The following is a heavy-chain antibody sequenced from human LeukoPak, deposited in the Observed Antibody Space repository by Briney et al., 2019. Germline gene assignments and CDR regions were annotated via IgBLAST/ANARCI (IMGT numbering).Heavy chain of an antibody. D-gene: IGHD5-12*01. J-gene: IGHJ6*03. V-gene: IGHV3-30*02. Sequence: GKSLRLSCAASGFTFTSFGMHWVRQAPGKGLEWVAFIRYDGSNKYYADSVKGRLTISRDNSKNTLYLQMNSLRAEDTAVYHCAKVLKKYSGYDYYYYYYMDVWGKGTTVTISS. CDR1: GFTFTSFG. CDR3: AKVLKKYSGYDYYYYYYMDV. CDR2: IRYDGSNK.